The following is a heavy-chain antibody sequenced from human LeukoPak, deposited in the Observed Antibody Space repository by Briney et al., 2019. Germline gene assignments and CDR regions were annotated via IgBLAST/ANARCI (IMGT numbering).Heavy chain of an antibody. CDR2: VSASGDST. Sequence: GGSLRLSCAASGFTFSSYAMSWARQAPGKGLEWVSLVSASGDSTYYADSVKGRYTISRDNSKNTLYLRMNSLRAEDTAVHYCTAGGWFTDAFDIWGQGTMVTVSS. D-gene: IGHD6-19*01. J-gene: IGHJ3*02. CDR3: TAGGWFTDAFDI. CDR1: GFTFSSYA. V-gene: IGHV3-23*01.